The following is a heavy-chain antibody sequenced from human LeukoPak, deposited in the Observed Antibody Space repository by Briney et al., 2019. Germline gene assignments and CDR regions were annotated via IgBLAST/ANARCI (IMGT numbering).Heavy chain of an antibody. CDR1: IGSLNTYF. Sequence: SETLSLTCTVSIGSLNTYFWTWVRQPAGKGLEWIGRVSDTGRAYYNPSLESRVTISLDTSKNQFSLKVTSVTAADTAVYYCARGKEIWFDPWGQGTLVTVSS. D-gene: IGHD5-24*01. CDR2: VSDTGRA. V-gene: IGHV4-4*07. CDR3: ARGKEIWFDP. J-gene: IGHJ5*02.